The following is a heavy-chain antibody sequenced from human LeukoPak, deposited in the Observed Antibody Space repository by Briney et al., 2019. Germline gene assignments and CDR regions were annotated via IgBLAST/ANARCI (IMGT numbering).Heavy chain of an antibody. J-gene: IGHJ4*02. D-gene: IGHD2-8*01. CDR1: GYTFTGYY. V-gene: IGHV1-2*02. CDR2: INPNSGGT. Sequence: ASVKVSCKASGYTFTGYYMHWVRQAPGQGLEWMGWINPNSGGTNYAQKFQGRVTMTRDTSISTAYMELSSLRSEDTAVYYCARDGCTNGVCYSLYWGQGTLVTVSS. CDR3: ARDGCTNGVCYSLY.